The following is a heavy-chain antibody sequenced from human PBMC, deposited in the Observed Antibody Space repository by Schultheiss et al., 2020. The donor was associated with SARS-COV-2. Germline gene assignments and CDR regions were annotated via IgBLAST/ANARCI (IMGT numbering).Heavy chain of an antibody. V-gene: IGHV3-30*02. Sequence: GGSLRLSCAASGFTFSSYGMHWVRQAPGKGLEWVAVIWYDGSNKYYADSVKGRFTISRDNSKNTLYLQMNSLRAEDTAVYYCAKVWTGGVTYYYGMDVWGQGTTVTVSS. CDR1: GFTFSSYG. J-gene: IGHJ6*02. CDR3: AKVWTGGVTYYYGMDV. D-gene: IGHD2-21*02. CDR2: IWYDGSNK.